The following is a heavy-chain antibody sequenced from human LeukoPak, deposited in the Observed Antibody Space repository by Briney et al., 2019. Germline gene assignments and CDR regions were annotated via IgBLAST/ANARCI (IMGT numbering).Heavy chain of an antibody. Sequence: GGSLRLSCAASGFTFSSYWMSWVRQAPGKGLEWVSYISSSSSYTDYADSVKGRFTISRDNAKNSLYLQMNSLRAEDTAVYYCARVADGYSGYDSIDYWGQGTLVTVSS. CDR1: GFTFSSYW. V-gene: IGHV3-21*05. D-gene: IGHD5-12*01. CDR2: ISSSSSYT. J-gene: IGHJ4*02. CDR3: ARVADGYSGYDSIDY.